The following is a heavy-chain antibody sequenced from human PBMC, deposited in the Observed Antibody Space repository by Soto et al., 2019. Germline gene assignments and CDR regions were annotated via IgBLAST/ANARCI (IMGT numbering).Heavy chain of an antibody. Sequence: QVQLVQSGAEVKKPGASVKVSCKASGYTFTSYDINWVRQATGQGLEWMGWMNPNSGNTGYAQNLQGRVTMTTDTSTSTAYMELRSLRSDDTAVYYCARDPTYYYDSSGYYPIWGQGTLVTVSS. J-gene: IGHJ4*02. CDR1: GYTFTSYD. V-gene: IGHV1-8*01. CDR3: ARDPTYYYDSSGYYPI. D-gene: IGHD3-22*01. CDR2: MNPNSGNT.